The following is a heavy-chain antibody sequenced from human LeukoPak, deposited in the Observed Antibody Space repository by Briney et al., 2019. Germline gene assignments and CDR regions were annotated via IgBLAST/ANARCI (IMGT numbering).Heavy chain of an antibody. J-gene: IGHJ5*02. V-gene: IGHV4-39*07. CDR2: IYYSGST. CDR3: ARDGSYDILTGSKSGENWFDP. CDR1: GGSISSSSYY. D-gene: IGHD3-9*01. Sequence: SETLSLTCTVSGGSISSSSYYWGWIRQPPGKGLEWIGSIYYSGSTYYNPSLKSRVTISVDTSKNQFSLKLSSVTAADTAVYYCARDGSYDILTGSKSGENWFDPWGQGTLVTVSS.